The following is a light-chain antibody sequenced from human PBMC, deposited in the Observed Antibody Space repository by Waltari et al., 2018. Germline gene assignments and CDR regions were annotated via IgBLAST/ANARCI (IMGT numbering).Light chain of an antibody. CDR3: QVWDSSTDV. CDR2: EEV. Sequence: SYELTQPPSVSVSPGQTASIICSGDKLGERSASWYQQKAGQSPMLVIFEEVKRPSGMPERFSCSNSGNTATLTISGTQAMDEADYYCQVWDSSTDVFGGGTKLTVL. J-gene: IGLJ2*01. CDR1: KLGERS. V-gene: IGLV3-1*01.